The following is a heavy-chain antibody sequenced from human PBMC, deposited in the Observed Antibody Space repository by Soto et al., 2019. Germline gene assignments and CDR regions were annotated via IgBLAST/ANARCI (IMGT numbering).Heavy chain of an antibody. J-gene: IGHJ3*02. CDR1: GYPVTAYY. D-gene: IGHD3-3*01. Sequence: QLHLVQSGAVVKKPGASVTVSCSASGYPVTAYYMHWVRQAPGRGLEWMGGINPATGAAKYTQTFQGRVTMTRDTSTSTVFMKLRGLTTEDTAGFYCARGGGVGVAGSAAFDMWGQGTLVTVSS. V-gene: IGHV1-2*02. CDR2: INPATGAA. CDR3: ARGGGVGVAGSAAFDM.